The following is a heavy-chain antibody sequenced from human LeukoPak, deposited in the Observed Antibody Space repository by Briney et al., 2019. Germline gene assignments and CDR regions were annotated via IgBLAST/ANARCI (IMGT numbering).Heavy chain of an antibody. J-gene: IGHJ4*02. D-gene: IGHD2-15*01. V-gene: IGHV3-23*01. CDR1: GFTFRGYG. CDR2: IRGSGVTT. CDR3: AKSPVSSCRGSFCYPFDY. Sequence: GGTLRLSCAASGFTFRGYGMSWVRQAPGKGLEWVSAIRGSGVTTYYADSVKGRFTISRDNSRNTPYLQMNTLRAEDTAVYFCAKSPVSSCRGSFCYPFDYWGQGNLVTVSS.